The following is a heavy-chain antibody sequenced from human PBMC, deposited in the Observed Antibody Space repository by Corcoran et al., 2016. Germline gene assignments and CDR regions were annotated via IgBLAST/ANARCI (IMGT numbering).Heavy chain of an antibody. CDR1: GGSISSYY. V-gene: IGHV4-59*01. Sequence: QVQLQESGPGLVKPSETLSLTCTVSGGSISSYYWSWIRQPPGKGLEWIGYIYYSGSTNYNPSLKSRVTISVDTSKNQFSLKLSSVTAADTAVYYCARVGLFSTFDWSYVGHSGAFDIWGQGTMVTVSS. CDR3: ARVGLFSTFDWSYVGHSGAFDI. CDR2: IYYSGST. J-gene: IGHJ3*02. D-gene: IGHD3-9*01.